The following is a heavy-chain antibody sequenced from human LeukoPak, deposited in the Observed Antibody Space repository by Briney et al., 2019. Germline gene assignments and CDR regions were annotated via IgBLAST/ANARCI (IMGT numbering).Heavy chain of an antibody. Sequence: GGSLRLSCAASGFTFSSYSMNWVRQAPGKGLEWVSSISSSSSYIYYADSVKGRFTISRDNAKNSLYLQMNSLRAEDTAVYYCARDNTPTNWFDPWGQGTLVTASS. CDR1: GFTFSSYS. CDR3: ARDNTPTNWFDP. D-gene: IGHD2-2*02. CDR2: ISSSSSYI. J-gene: IGHJ5*02. V-gene: IGHV3-21*01.